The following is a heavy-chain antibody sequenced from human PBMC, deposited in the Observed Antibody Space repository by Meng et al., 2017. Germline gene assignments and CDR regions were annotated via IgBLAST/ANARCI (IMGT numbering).Heavy chain of an antibody. CDR1: GGACHGSS. V-gene: IGHV4-34*01. J-gene: IGHJ5*02. Sequence: QVVRQQLVPVLLKPSETLSLTLADSGGACHGSSWSWIRQPPGKGLEWIGEINHSGSTNYNPSLKSRVTISVDTSKNQFSLKLSSVTAADTAVYYCARGRSIVATRVAWFDPWGQGTLVTVSS. CDR2: INHSGST. CDR3: ARGRSIVATRVAWFDP. D-gene: IGHD5-12*01.